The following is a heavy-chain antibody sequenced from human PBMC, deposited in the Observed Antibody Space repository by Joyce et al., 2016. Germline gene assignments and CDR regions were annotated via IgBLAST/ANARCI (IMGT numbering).Heavy chain of an antibody. CDR2: LHHSGST. D-gene: IGHD1-1*01. Sequence: QLQLQESGPGLVKASETLSLTCTVSGGSISGSTYYWRWLRQPPGKGLEWIGALHHSGSTSHSPSLRSRVTISVDTSKNQISLKLTSVTAADTAVYYCARHSTGTADYWGQGTQVTVSS. CDR3: ARHSTGTADY. V-gene: IGHV4-39*01. J-gene: IGHJ4*02. CDR1: GGSISGSTYY.